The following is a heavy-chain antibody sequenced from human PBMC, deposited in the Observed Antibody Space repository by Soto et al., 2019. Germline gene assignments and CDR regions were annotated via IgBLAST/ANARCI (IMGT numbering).Heavy chain of an antibody. Sequence: QVHLVESGGGVVQPGRSLRLSCAASGFSFSTYGMHWVRQAPGKGLEWVAFISNDGSNKYYAHSVKGRFTISRDNSKNTLSLQMNSLRDEDTAVYYCEKRFGNYWAFDYWGQGTLVNVSS. CDR3: EKRFGNYWAFDY. V-gene: IGHV3-30*18. CDR2: ISNDGSNK. J-gene: IGHJ4*02. CDR1: GFSFSTYG. D-gene: IGHD1-26*01.